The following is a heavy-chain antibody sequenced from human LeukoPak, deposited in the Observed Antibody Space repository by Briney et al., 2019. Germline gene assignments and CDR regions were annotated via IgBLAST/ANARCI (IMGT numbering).Heavy chain of an antibody. Sequence: PSETLSLTCTVSGGSISSSSNYWGWIRQPPGKGLEWIGSIYYRGATYYNPSLKSRVTISVDTSKNQFSLKLSSVTAADTAVYYCARGQFWSGYFDYWGQGTLVTVSS. CDR3: ARGQFWSGYFDY. V-gene: IGHV4-39*01. CDR1: GGSISSSSNY. CDR2: IYYRGAT. D-gene: IGHD3-3*02. J-gene: IGHJ4*02.